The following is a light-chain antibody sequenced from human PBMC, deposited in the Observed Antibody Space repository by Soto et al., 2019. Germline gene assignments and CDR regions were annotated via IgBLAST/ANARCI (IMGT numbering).Light chain of an antibody. Sequence: ETVLTQSPGTLSLSPGERGTLSCRASQSSSSYLTWYQQRPGQAPRLLIYAASRRATGIPDRFSGSGSGTDFTLTISRLEPEDFAVYYCQQYSTSPITFGQGTRLEIK. V-gene: IGKV3-20*01. CDR1: QSSSSY. CDR3: QQYSTSPIT. J-gene: IGKJ5*01. CDR2: AAS.